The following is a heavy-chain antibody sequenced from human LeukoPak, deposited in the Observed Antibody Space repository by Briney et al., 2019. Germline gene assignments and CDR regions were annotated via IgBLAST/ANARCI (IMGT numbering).Heavy chain of an antibody. V-gene: IGHV3-53*01. D-gene: IGHD3-22*01. CDR2: IYSGGST. CDR1: GFTFATYA. Sequence: GGSLRLSCAASGFTFATYAMSWVRQAPGKGLEWVSVIYSGGSTYYADSVKGRFTISRDNSKNTLYLQMNSLRAEDTAVYYCARWLGGSFDYWGQGTLVTVSS. CDR3: ARWLGGSFDY. J-gene: IGHJ4*02.